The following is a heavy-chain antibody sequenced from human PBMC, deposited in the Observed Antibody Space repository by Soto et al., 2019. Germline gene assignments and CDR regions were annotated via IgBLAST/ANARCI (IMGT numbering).Heavy chain of an antibody. J-gene: IGHJ5*02. CDR1: GGTFSSYA. CDR3: ATYYGSGSYLTNWFDP. CDR2: IIPIFGTA. D-gene: IGHD3-10*01. Sequence: ASVKVSCKASGGTFSSYAISWVRQAPGQGLEWMGGIIPIFGTANYAQKFQGRVTITADESTSTAYIELSSLRSEDTAVYYCATYYGSGSYLTNWFDPWGQGTLVTVSS. V-gene: IGHV1-69*13.